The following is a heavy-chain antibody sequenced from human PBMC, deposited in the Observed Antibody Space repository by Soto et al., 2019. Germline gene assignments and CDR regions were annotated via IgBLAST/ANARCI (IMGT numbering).Heavy chain of an antibody. D-gene: IGHD3-22*01. Sequence: LSLTCTVSGGSISSGDYYWSWIRQPPGKGLEWIGYIYYSGSTYYNPSLKSRVTISVDTSKNQFSLKLSSVTAADTAVYYCARAPHYYYDSSGYAPDYWGQGTLVTVSS. CDR2: IYYSGST. CDR1: GGSISSGDYY. CDR3: ARAPHYYYDSSGYAPDY. J-gene: IGHJ4*02. V-gene: IGHV4-30-4*01.